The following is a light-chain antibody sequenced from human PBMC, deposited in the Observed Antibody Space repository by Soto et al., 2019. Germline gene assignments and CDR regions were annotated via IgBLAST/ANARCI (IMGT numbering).Light chain of an antibody. CDR1: SSNIGNNH. CDR3: GSWDRSLGGWV. J-gene: IGLJ3*02. V-gene: IGLV1-51*01. CDR2: DNN. Sequence: QSVLTQPPSVSAAPGQKVTVSCSGSSSNIGNNHVSWYQHLPGTAPKVLIYDNNKRPSGIPDRFSGSKSATSATLDITGLQSGDEADYYRGSWDRSLGGWVFGGGTQLTVL.